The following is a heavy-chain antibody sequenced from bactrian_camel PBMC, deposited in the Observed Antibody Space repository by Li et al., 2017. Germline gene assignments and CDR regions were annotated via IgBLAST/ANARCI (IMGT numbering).Heavy chain of an antibody. D-gene: IGHD2*01. V-gene: IGHV3S53*01. J-gene: IGHJ6*01. CDR3: VVNGALFKA. CDR1: GSIYGDAC. CDR2: IDSDGIA. Sequence: HVQLVESGGGSVQAGGSLRLSCGASGSIYGDACVGWLRQAPGKEREGVAVIDSDGIASYADSVKGRFTISRDNAKNTVYLEMSSLRSEDTALYYCVVNGALFKAWGQGTQVTVS.